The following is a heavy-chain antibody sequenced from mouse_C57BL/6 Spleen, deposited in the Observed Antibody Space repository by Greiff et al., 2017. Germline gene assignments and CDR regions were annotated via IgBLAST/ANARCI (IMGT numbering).Heavy chain of an antibody. CDR2: IWTGGGT. CDR1: GFSLPSYA. CDR3: ARNGEDDGQGFAY. J-gene: IGHJ3*01. Sequence: QVQLKQSGPGLVAPSQSLSITCTVSGFSLPSYAISWVRQPPGKGLEWLGVIWTGGGTNYNSALKSRMSISKDTSKSQFFLKMNSLRTDDTARYDCARNGEDDGQGFAYGGQGTLVTVSA. D-gene: IGHD2-3*01. V-gene: IGHV2-9-1*01.